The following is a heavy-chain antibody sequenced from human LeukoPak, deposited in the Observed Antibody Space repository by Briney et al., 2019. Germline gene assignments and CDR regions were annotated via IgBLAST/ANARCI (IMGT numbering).Heavy chain of an antibody. Sequence: GGSLRLSCAASGFTFSSYWMHWVRQAPGKGLVWVSRINSDGRTTDYADSVKGRFTISRDNSKNTLYLQMNSLRVEDTAVYYCAKQYDFWSGPDYWGQGTLVTVSS. D-gene: IGHD3-3*01. J-gene: IGHJ4*02. CDR3: AKQYDFWSGPDY. CDR1: GFTFSSYW. V-gene: IGHV3-74*01. CDR2: INSDGRTT.